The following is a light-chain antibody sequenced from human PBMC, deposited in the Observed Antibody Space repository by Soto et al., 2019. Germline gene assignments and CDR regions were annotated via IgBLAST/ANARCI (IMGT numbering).Light chain of an antibody. Sequence: DVRMTQSPSSLSASVGDTITITGLASRTINTYLNWFQQKPGEPPRLLIYGASTLHDGVSSRSSGSGSGADFTLTISSLQPEDVATYYCQQSYSTPLTFGGGTKVDIK. CDR1: RTINTY. J-gene: IGKJ4*01. CDR3: QQSYSTPLT. CDR2: GAS. V-gene: IGKV1-39*01.